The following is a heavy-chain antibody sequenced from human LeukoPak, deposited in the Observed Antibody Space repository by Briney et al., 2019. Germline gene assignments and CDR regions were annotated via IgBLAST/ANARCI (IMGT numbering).Heavy chain of an antibody. D-gene: IGHD6-6*01. CDR1: GFTFSNYW. CDR2: IKQDRSEK. CDR3: ARGGAARPDF. J-gene: IGHJ4*02. Sequence: GWSLRLSCAASGFTFSNYWMSWVRHAPGKGLEGVANIKQDRSEKYYVDSVKGRFTISRDNAKNSLYLQMNSLRVEDTAVYYRARGGAARPDFWGQGTLVTVSS. V-gene: IGHV3-7*01.